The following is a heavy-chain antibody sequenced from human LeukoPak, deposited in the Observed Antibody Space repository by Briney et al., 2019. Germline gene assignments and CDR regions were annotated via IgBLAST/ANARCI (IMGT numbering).Heavy chain of an antibody. CDR1: GPTFSSYA. V-gene: IGHV3-30*01. D-gene: IGHD2/OR15-2a*01. CDR2: ISYDGSNT. Sequence: GGSLRLSWAAAGPTFSSYAMHWVRQAPGKGLEWLAVISYDGSNTYYADSVKGRFTTSRDNSKNTLYLQMNSLRAEDTAVYYCASGLYGQTVDYWGQGTLVTVSS. J-gene: IGHJ4*02. CDR3: ASGLYGQTVDY.